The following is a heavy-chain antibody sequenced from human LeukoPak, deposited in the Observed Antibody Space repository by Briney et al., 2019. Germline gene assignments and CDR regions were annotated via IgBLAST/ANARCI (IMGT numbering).Heavy chain of an antibody. J-gene: IGHJ3*02. D-gene: IGHD6-13*01. CDR1: GGSFSGYY. Sequence: SETLSLTCAVYGGSFSGYYWSWICQPPGKGLEWIGEVNHSGSTNYNPSLKSRVTISIDTSKNQFSLKLSSVTAADTAVYYCARSISYSSTFIHDAFDIWGQGTMVTVSS. V-gene: IGHV4-34*01. CDR3: ARSISYSSTFIHDAFDI. CDR2: VNHSGST.